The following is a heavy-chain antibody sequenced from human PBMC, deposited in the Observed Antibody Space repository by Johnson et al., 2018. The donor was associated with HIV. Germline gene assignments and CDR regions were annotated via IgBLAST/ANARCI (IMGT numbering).Heavy chain of an antibody. J-gene: IGHJ3*02. Sequence: VQLVASGGSVVRRGGSLSLPCSASGFTFDDFCISWVPQGPGQGLAWVSGINLNGGSTGYAASVKGRFPISQDNTKNSLYLQMNSLRAEDTALYYCARGFVRITMILVADAFDIWGQGTMVTVSS. CDR2: INLNGGST. V-gene: IGHV3-20*04. CDR1: GFTFDDFC. CDR3: ARGFVRITMILVADAFDI. D-gene: IGHD3-22*01.